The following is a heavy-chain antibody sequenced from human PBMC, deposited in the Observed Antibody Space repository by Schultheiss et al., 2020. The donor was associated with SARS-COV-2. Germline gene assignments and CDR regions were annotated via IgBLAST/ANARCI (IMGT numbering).Heavy chain of an antibody. V-gene: IGHV3-48*02. J-gene: IGHJ6*03. CDR3: ARVYLEGDIDYYYYYMDV. CDR2: ISSSSSTI. CDR1: GFSFSSYG. D-gene: IGHD2-21*02. Sequence: GGSLRLSCAASGFSFSSYGMSWVRQAPGKGLEWVSYISSSSSTIYYADSVKGRFTISRDNAKNSLYLQMNSLRDEDTAVYYCARVYLEGDIDYYYYYMDVWGKGTTVTVSS.